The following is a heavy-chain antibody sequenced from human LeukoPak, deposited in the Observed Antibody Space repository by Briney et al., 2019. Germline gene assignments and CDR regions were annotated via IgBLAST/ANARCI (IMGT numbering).Heavy chain of an antibody. CDR1: GGSISSYY. CDR3: ARSDPPIHSSGYTYYLDY. D-gene: IGHD3-22*01. CDR2: IYYSGST. V-gene: IGHV4-39*01. J-gene: IGHJ4*02. Sequence: NPSETLSLTCTVSGGSISSYYWGWIRQPPGKGLEWIGSIYYSGSTYYNPSLKSRVTISVDTSKDQFSLKLSSVTAADTAVYYCARSDPPIHSSGYTYYLDYWGQGTLVTVSS.